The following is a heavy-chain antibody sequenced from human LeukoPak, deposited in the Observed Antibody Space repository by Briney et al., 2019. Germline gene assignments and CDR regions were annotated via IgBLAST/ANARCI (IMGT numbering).Heavy chain of an antibody. V-gene: IGHV3-74*01. CDR2: INGDGSST. CDR3: ARGGANCHNY. J-gene: IGHJ4*02. CDR1: GFTFSSYW. D-gene: IGHD4/OR15-4a*01. Sequence: GGSLRLSCAASGFTFSSYWMHWVRQAPGKGLVWVSRINGDGSSTNYADSVKGRFTISRDNAKNTLYLQMNSLRAEDTAVYYCARGGANCHNYWGQGTLVLVSS.